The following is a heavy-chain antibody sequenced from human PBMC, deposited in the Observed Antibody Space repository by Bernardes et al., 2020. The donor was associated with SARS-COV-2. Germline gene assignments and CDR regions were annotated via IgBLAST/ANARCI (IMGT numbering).Heavy chain of an antibody. V-gene: IGHV3-21*01. CDR1: GFTFSSYS. Sequence: GGSLRLSCAASGFTFSSYSMNWVRQAPGKGLEWVSSISSSSSYIYYADSVKGRFTISRDNAKNSLYLQMNSLRAEDTAVYYCARPSGYSYGYPDAFDIWGQGTMVTVSS. CDR3: ARPSGYSYGYPDAFDI. CDR2: ISSSSSYI. D-gene: IGHD5-18*01. J-gene: IGHJ3*02.